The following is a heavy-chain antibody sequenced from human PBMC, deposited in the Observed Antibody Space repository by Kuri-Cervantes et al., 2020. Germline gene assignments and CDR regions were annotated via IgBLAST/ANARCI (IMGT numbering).Heavy chain of an antibody. J-gene: IGHJ6*02. CDR3: AKDIRSVVVVGYGMDV. Sequence: GGSLRLSCAASGFTCSSYAMSWVRQAPGKGLEWVSLISWDGGSTYYADSVKGRFTISRDNSKNSLYLQMNSLRTEDTALYYCAKDIRSVVVVGYGMDVWGQGTTVTVSS. V-gene: IGHV3-43*01. D-gene: IGHD2-15*01. CDR1: GFTCSSYA. CDR2: ISWDGGST.